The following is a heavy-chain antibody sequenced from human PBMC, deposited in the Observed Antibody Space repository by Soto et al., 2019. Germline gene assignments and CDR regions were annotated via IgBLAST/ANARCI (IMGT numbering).Heavy chain of an antibody. V-gene: IGHV3-23*01. Sequence: PGGSLRLSCAASGFTFSSYAMTWVRQAPGRGLEWVSAISGTGSPTYYADSVKGRFTISRDNSKNTLYLQMNSLRAEDTAVYYCAKVRMVGATVYVYDGWGEGTMVTVSS. CDR1: GFTFSSYA. D-gene: IGHD1-26*01. CDR3: AKVRMVGATVYVYDG. CDR2: ISGTGSPT. J-gene: IGHJ3*01.